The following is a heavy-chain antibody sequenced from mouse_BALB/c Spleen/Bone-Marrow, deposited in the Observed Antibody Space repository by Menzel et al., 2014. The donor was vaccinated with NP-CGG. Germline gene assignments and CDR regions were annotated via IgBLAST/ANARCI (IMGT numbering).Heavy chain of an antibody. V-gene: IGHV1-18*01. CDR1: GYTFTEYT. D-gene: IGHD1-1*01. CDR2: FNPNNGVT. J-gene: IGHJ4*01. CDR3: AIYYSDYPVMDY. Sequence: VQLQQSGPELVKPGASVKISCKTSGYTFTEYTMHWVEQGHGKSLEWIGGFNPNNGVTIYNQKFKGKATLTVDKSSSTAYMELRSLTSEDSAVYYCAIYYSDYPVMDYWGQGTSVAVSS.